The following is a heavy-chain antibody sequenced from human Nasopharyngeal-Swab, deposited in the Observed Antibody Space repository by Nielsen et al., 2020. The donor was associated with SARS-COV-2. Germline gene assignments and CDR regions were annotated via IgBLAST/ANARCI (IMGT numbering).Heavy chain of an antibody. Sequence: GESLKISWAASGFIFSSYAMHWVRQAPGKGLEWVAVISYDGSNKYYADSVKGRFTISRDNSKNTLYLQMNSLRAEDTAVYYCARAEVAGTWTALGAYYYYGMDVWGQGTTVTVSS. CDR1: GFIFSSYA. D-gene: IGHD6-19*01. CDR2: ISYDGSNK. CDR3: ARAEVAGTWTALGAYYYYGMDV. J-gene: IGHJ6*02. V-gene: IGHV3-30*04.